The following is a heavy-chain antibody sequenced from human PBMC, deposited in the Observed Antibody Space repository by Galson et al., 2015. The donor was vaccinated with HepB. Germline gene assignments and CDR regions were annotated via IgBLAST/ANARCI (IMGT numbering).Heavy chain of an antibody. J-gene: IGHJ4*02. CDR3: TRDGRITIFGVVTYYFDY. V-gene: IGHV3-49*03. CDR2: IRSKAYGGTT. CDR1: GFTFGDYA. D-gene: IGHD3-3*01. Sequence: SLRLSCAASGFTFGDYAMSWFRQAPGKGLEWGGFIRSKAYGGTTEYAASVKGRFTISRDDSKSIAYLQMNSLKTEDTAVYYCTRDGRITIFGVVTYYFDYWGQGTLVTVSS.